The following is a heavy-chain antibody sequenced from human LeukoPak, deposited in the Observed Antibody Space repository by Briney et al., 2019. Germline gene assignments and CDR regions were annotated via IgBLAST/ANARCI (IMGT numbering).Heavy chain of an antibody. CDR1: GFTFSSYG. CDR2: IRYDGSNK. CDR3: AKGVTIFGVVIMGYFDY. D-gene: IGHD3-3*01. J-gene: IGHJ4*02. V-gene: IGHV3-30*02. Sequence: SGGFLRLSCAASGFTFSSYGMHWVRQAPGKGLEWVAFIRYDGSNKYYADSVKGRFTISRDNSKNTLYLQMNSLRTEDTAMYYCAKGVTIFGVVIMGYFDYWGQGTLLTVYS.